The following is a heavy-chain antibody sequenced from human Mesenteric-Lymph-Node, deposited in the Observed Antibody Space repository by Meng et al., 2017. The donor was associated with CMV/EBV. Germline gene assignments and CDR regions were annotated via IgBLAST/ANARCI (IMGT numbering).Heavy chain of an antibody. V-gene: IGHV3-30-3*01. CDR2: ISYDGSNK. J-gene: IGHJ4*02. CDR3: ARGKAGSYYGY. CDR1: GFTFSSYA. D-gene: IGHD1-26*01. Sequence: SLKISCAASGFTFSSYAMHWVRQAPGKGLEWVAVISYDGSNKYYADSVKGRFTISRDNSKNTLYLQMNSLRAEDTAVYYCARGKAGSYYGYWGQGTLVTVSS.